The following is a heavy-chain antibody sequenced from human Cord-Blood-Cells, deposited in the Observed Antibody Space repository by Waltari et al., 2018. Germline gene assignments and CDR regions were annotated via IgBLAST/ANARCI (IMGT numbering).Heavy chain of an antibody. J-gene: IGHJ3*02. CDR2: ISGSGGST. CDR3: AKVPDYGDYEKGAFDI. Sequence: EVQLLESGGGLVQPGGALQLSCAASGFTFSSYAMSCVRQAPGKGLEWVSAISGSGGSTYYANSVKGRFTISRDNSQNTLYLQMNSLRAEDTAVYYCAKVPDYGDYEKGAFDIWGQGTMVTVSS. D-gene: IGHD4-17*01. CDR1: GFTFSSYA. V-gene: IGHV3-23*01.